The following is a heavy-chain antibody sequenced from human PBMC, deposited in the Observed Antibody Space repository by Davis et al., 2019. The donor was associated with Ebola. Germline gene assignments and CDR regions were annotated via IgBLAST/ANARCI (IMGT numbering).Heavy chain of an antibody. D-gene: IGHD1-14*01. CDR1: GFSFRNAW. CDR2: IRSTSSGGTT. Sequence: GESLKTPCAASGFSFRNAWMTWVRQAPGKGLESVGLIRSTSSGGTTDYAAPVKGRFTVSRDDSKNILYLQMDSLKVEDTAMYYCATDWASGRIWGQGTLVTVSS. J-gene: IGHJ4*02. V-gene: IGHV3-15*01. CDR3: ATDWASGRI.